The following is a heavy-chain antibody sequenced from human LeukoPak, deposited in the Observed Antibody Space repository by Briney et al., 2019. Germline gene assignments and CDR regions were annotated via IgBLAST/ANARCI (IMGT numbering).Heavy chain of an antibody. CDR1: GFTFSSYA. J-gene: IGHJ6*02. CDR3: AKEVTAIRGYYYGMDV. Sequence: GGSLRLSCAASGFTFSSYAMSWVRQAPGKGLEWVSAISGSGGSTYYADSVKGRFTISRDNSKNTLYLQTNSLRAEDTAVYYCAKEVTAIRGYYYGMDVWGQGTTVTVSS. V-gene: IGHV3-23*01. CDR2: ISGSGGST. D-gene: IGHD2-21*02.